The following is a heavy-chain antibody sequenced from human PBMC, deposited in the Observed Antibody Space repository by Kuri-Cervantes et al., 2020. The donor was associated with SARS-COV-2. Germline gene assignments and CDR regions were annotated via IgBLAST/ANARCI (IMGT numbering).Heavy chain of an antibody. CDR3: ARDPPTYYYDSSGYVSAFDI. Sequence: ASVKVSCKASGYTFTGYYMHWVRQAPGQGLEWMGWINPNSGGTNYAQKFQGRVTMTRDTSISTAYMELSRLRSDDTAVYYCARDPPTYYYDSSGYVSAFDIWGQGTMVTVSS. CDR1: GYTFTGYY. V-gene: IGHV1-2*02. J-gene: IGHJ3*02. D-gene: IGHD3-22*01. CDR2: INPNSGGT.